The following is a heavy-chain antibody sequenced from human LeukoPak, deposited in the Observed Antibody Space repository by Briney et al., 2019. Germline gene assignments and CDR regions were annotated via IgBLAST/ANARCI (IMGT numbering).Heavy chain of an antibody. D-gene: IGHD5-12*01. CDR3: ARYTATITGADY. J-gene: IGHJ4*02. V-gene: IGHV1-2*02. CDR2: VKPESGGA. CDR1: GYTFTDYY. Sequence: ASVKVSCKAPGYTFTDYYMHWVRQAPGQGLEWMGWVKPESGGAHYTQKFRGRVTMTRDTSTSTAYMELSRLTSDDTAIYYCARYTATITGADYWGQGTLVTVSS.